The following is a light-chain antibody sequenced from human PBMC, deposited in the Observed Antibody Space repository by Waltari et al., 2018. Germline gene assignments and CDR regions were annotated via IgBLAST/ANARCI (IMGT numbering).Light chain of an antibody. CDR1: QGISNY. V-gene: IGKV1-9*01. J-gene: IGKJ1*01. CDR3: QQLNSYQWT. Sequence: IQLTQSPSSLSASVGDRVTITCRASQGISNYLAWYQQKPGKVPNILIYASSTLQSGVPSRFSVGGSGTDFTLTIISLQPEDFATYYCQQLNSYQWTFGQGTKVEIK. CDR2: ASS.